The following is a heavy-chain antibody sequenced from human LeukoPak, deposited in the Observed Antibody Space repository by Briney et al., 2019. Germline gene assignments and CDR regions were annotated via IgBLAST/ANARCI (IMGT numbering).Heavy chain of an antibody. CDR3: AREVYDSSGARLDY. J-gene: IGHJ4*02. V-gene: IGHV3-21*01. Sequence: GGSLRLSCTASGFTFSSYSMNWVRQAPGKGLEWVSSISSSSSYIYYADSVKGRFTISRDNAKNSLYLQMNSLRAEDTAVYYCAREVYDSSGARLDYWGQGTLVTVSS. CDR1: GFTFSSYS. D-gene: IGHD3-22*01. CDR2: ISSSSSYI.